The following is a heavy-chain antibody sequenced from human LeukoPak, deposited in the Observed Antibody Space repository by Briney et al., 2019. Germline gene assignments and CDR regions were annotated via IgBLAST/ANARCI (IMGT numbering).Heavy chain of an antibody. CDR2: INTDGSSS. Sequence: PGGSLRLSCAASGFTFSSYWMHWVRQAPGKGLMWVSRINTDGSSSTYADSVKGRFTISRDNSKNTLYLQMNSLRAEDTAVYYCARIILGYGSSRYPGAFDIWGQGTMVTVSS. CDR3: ARIILGYGSSRYPGAFDI. V-gene: IGHV3-74*01. D-gene: IGHD6-13*01. CDR1: GFTFSSYW. J-gene: IGHJ3*02.